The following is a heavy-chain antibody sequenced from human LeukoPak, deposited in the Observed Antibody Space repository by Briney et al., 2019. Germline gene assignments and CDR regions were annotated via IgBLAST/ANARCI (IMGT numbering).Heavy chain of an antibody. CDR1: GFTFSDYA. V-gene: IGHV3-23*01. CDR2: ISGSGDST. D-gene: IGHD6-13*01. J-gene: IGHJ4*02. CDR3: ARDLESAAAAGTTLGY. Sequence: GGSLRLSCAASGFTFSDYAMSWVRQAPGKGLEWVSTISGSGDSTYYADSVKGRFTISRDNSKNTLYLQMNSLRAEDTAVYYCARDLESAAAAGTTLGYWGQGTLVTVSS.